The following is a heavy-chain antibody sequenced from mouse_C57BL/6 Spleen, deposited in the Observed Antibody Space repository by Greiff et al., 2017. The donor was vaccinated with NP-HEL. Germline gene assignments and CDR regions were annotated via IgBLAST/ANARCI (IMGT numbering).Heavy chain of an antibody. CDR3: ARSAQATAMGY. D-gene: IGHD3-2*02. J-gene: IGHJ4*01. CDR1: GYTFTSYW. Sequence: QVQLQQPGAELVMPGASVKLSCKASGYTFTSYWMHWVKQRPGQGLEWIGEIDPSDSYTNYNQKFKGKSTLTVDKSSSTAYMQLSSLTSEDSAVYYCARSAQATAMGYWGQGTSVTVSS. CDR2: IDPSDSYT. V-gene: IGHV1-69*01.